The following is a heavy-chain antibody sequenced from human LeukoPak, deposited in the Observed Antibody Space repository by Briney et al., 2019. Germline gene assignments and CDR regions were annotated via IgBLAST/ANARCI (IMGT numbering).Heavy chain of an antibody. CDR1: GYSISSGYY. CDR3: ARLPSAYDYSNPDFDH. Sequence: SETLSLTCAVSGYSISSGYYWGWIRQPPGKGLEWIGSIYHSGSTYYNPSLKSRVTISVDTSKNQFSLNLYSVTAADTAVYYCARLPSAYDYSNPDFDHWGQGTLVTVSS. J-gene: IGHJ4*02. V-gene: IGHV4-38-2*01. CDR2: IYHSGST. D-gene: IGHD4-11*01.